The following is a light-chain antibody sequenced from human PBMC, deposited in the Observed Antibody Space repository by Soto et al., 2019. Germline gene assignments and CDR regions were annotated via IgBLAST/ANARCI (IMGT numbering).Light chain of an antibody. CDR1: QSLLHSNGYNY. J-gene: IGKJ2*01. V-gene: IGKV2-28*01. CDR2: LGS. Sequence: DIVMTQSPLSLPVTPGEPASISCRSSQSLLHSNGYNYLDWYLQKPGQSPQLLIYLGSNRASGVPDRLRGRGSGTDFTLKISRVEAEDVGVYYCMQALQTPYTFGQGPKLEIK. CDR3: MQALQTPYT.